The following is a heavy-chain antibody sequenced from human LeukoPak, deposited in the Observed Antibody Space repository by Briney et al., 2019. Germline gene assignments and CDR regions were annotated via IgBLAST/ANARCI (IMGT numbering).Heavy chain of an antibody. CDR1: GFTFSSYA. V-gene: IGHV3-30*04. D-gene: IGHD4-11*01. Sequence: GRSLRLSCAASGFTFSSYAMHWVRQAPGKGLEWVAVISYDGSNKYYADSVKGRFTISRDNSKNTLYLQMNSLRAEDTAVYYCARVGRRSSYYSHYYYYMDVWGKGTTVTVSS. CDR3: ARVGRRSSYYSHYYYYMDV. J-gene: IGHJ6*03. CDR2: ISYDGSNK.